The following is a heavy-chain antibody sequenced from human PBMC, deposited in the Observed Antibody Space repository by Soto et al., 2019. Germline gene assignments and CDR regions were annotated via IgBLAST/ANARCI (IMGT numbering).Heavy chain of an antibody. CDR2: IYSGGST. V-gene: IGHV3-66*01. CDR1: GFSVSSNY. Sequence: GGSLRLSCAASGFSVSSNYMSWVRQAPGKGLEWVSVIYSGGSTYYADSVKGRFTISRDNSKNTLYLQMNSLRAEDTAVYYCARSKVDIVVVPAAKLLGWFDPWGQGTLVTV. J-gene: IGHJ5*02. D-gene: IGHD2-2*03. CDR3: ARSKVDIVVVPAAKLLGWFDP.